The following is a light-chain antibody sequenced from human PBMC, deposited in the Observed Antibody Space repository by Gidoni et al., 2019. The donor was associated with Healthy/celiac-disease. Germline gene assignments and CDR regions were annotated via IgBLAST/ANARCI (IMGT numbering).Light chain of an antibody. J-gene: IGLJ2*01. CDR2: EVS. CDR3: SSYTSSSTLGRV. V-gene: IGLV2-18*02. CDR1: SSDVGSYNR. Sequence: QSALTQPPSVSGSPGQSVTISCTGTSSDVGSYNRVSWYQQPPGTAPKLMIYEVSNRPSGVPDRFSGSKSGNTASLTISGLQAEDEADYYCSSYTSSSTLGRVFGGGTKLTVL.